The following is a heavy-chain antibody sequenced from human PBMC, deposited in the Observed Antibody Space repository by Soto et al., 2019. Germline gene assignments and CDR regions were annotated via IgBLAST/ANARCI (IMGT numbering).Heavy chain of an antibody. CDR3: ARKQGGYSYGTGWFDP. V-gene: IGHV4-39*01. CDR1: GGSISSSSYY. CDR2: IYYSGST. J-gene: IGHJ5*02. D-gene: IGHD5-18*01. Sequence: KPSETLSLTCTVSGGSISSSSYYWGWIRQPPGKGLEWIGSIYYSGSTYYNPSLKSRVTIPVDTSKNQFSLKLSSVTAADTAVYYCARKQGGYSYGTGWFDPWGQGTLVTVSS.